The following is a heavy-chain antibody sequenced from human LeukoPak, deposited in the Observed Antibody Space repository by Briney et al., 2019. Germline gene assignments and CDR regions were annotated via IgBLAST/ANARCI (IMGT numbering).Heavy chain of an antibody. CDR1: GFSLSTSGVG. D-gene: IGHD2-15*01. Sequence: SGPTLVKPTQTLTLTCTFSGFSLSTSGVGVGWIRQPPGKALTWLALIYWDDDKRFGPSLKSRLTITKDTPKNQVVLTMTNMDPVDTATYYYARHHSSYSPFDYWGQGTLVTVSS. J-gene: IGHJ4*02. V-gene: IGHV2-5*05. CDR3: ARHHSSYSPFDY. CDR2: IYWDDDK.